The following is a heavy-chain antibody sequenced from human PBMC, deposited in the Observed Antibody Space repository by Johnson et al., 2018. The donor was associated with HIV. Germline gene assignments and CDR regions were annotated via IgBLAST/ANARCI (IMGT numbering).Heavy chain of an antibody. CDR2: IWYDGSNK. V-gene: IGHV3-33*01. Sequence: QVQLVESGGGVVQPGRSLRLSCAASGFTFSSYGMHWVRQAPGKGLEWVAVIWYDGSNKYYADSVKGRFTISRDNSKNTLYLQMNSLRAEDTAVYYCARATTPHDAFDIWGQGTMVTVSS. CDR1: GFTFSSYG. D-gene: IGHD1-1*01. CDR3: ARATTPHDAFDI. J-gene: IGHJ3*02.